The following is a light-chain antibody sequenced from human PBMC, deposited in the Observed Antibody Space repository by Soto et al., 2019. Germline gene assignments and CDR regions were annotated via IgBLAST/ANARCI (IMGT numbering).Light chain of an antibody. CDR1: SSDVGYYNL. J-gene: IGLJ1*01. CDR2: EVS. Sequence: ALTQPASVSGSPGQSITISCTGTSSDVGYYNLVSWYQQHPGKAPKLMIYEVSKRPSGVSNRFSGSKSGNTASLTISGLQAEDEADYYCCSYAGSTTHYVFGTGTKVTVL. V-gene: IGLV2-23*02. CDR3: CSYAGSTTHYV.